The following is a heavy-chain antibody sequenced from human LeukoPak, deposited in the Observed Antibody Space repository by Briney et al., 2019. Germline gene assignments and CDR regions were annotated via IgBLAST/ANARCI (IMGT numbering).Heavy chain of an antibody. V-gene: IGHV3-49*03. J-gene: IGHJ4*02. D-gene: IGHD5-18*01. CDR3: TRVIQLWPGGYFDY. CDR2: IRSKAYGGTT. CDR1: GFTFGDYA. Sequence: GGSLRLSCTASGFTFGDYAMSWFRQAPGKGLEWVGFIRSKAYGGTTEYAASVKGRFTISRDDSKSIAYLQMNSLKTEDTAVYYCTRVIQLWPGGYFDYWGQGTLVTVSS.